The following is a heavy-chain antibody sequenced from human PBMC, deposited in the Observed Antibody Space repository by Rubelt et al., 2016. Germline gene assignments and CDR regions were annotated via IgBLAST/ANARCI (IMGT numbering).Heavy chain of an antibody. CDR1: GGTFSSYA. CDR2: IIPIFGTA. Sequence: QVQLVQSGAEVKKPGSSVKVSCKASGGTFSSYAISWVRQAPGQGLEWMGGIIPIFGTANYAQKFQGRVTITADESTGTAYMGLGSLVSEDTAVYYCAGGVAAAAPSDIWGQGTMVTVSS. V-gene: IGHV1-69*01. J-gene: IGHJ3*02. CDR3: AGGVAAAAPSDI. D-gene: IGHD6-13*01.